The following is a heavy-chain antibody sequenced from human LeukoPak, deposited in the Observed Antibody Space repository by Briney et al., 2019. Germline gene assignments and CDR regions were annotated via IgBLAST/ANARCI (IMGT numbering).Heavy chain of an antibody. CDR3: ATPPVRGVIPYYFDY. D-gene: IGHD3-10*01. V-gene: IGHV3-7*01. CDR2: IKQDGSEK. J-gene: IGHJ4*02. CDR1: GFTFSSYW. Sequence: GGSLRLSCAASGFTFSSYWMGWVRQAPGKGLEWVANIKQDGSEKYYVDSVKGRFTISRDNAKNSLYLQMNSLRAEDTAVYYCATPPVRGVIPYYFDYWGQGTLVTVSS.